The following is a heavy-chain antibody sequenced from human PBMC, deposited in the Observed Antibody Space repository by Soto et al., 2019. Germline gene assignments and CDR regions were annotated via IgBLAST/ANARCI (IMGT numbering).Heavy chain of an antibody. CDR2: ISSSSSYI. CDR3: ARAGNDYIWGKAGGDFDY. V-gene: IGHV3-21*01. J-gene: IGHJ4*02. CDR1: GFTFSSYS. D-gene: IGHD3-16*01. Sequence: GGSLRLSCAASGFTFSSYSMNWVRQAPGKGLEWVSSISSSSSYIYYADSVKGRFTISRDNAKNSLYLQMNSLRAEDTAVYYCARAGNDYIWGKAGGDFDYWGQGTLVTVSS.